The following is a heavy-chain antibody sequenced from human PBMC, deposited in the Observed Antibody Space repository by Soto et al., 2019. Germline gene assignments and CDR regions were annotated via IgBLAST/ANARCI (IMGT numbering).Heavy chain of an antibody. D-gene: IGHD2-21*01. CDR1: GGTSIYNSYY. J-gene: IGHJ5*02. CDR2: IFYTGTT. V-gene: IGHV4-39*02. Sequence: SETHSLTCSVSGGTSIYNSYYWGWIRQPPGKGLEWVGGIFYTGTTYYSPSLKDRVTISVDTSKNSFSLNLTSVTAADTAVYFCARLVVVAPVANAWGQGAQVTVSS. CDR3: ARLVVVAPVANA.